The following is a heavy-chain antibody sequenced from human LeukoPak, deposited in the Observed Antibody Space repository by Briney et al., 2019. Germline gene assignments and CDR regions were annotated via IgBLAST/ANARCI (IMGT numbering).Heavy chain of an antibody. D-gene: IGHD1-7*01. J-gene: IGHJ4*02. CDR2: TSDRGDYT. CDR1: GFTFTSYS. V-gene: IGHV3-23*01. Sequence: GGSLRLSCAASGFTFTSYSMSWVRQAPGKGLEWVSGTSDRGDYTYYADSVKGRFTISRDSSKNTLFLQMNSLRAEDTALYFCARKAQYNGHYPLDYWGQGTLVTVS. CDR3: ARKAQYNGHYPLDY.